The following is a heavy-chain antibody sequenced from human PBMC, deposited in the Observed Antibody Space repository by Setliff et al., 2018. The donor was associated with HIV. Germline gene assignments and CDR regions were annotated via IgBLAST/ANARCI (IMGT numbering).Heavy chain of an antibody. D-gene: IGHD6-13*01. CDR1: GFDFSSHA. V-gene: IGHV3-23*01. CDR3: AKRLAGSNTWYHFDT. Sequence: GESLTISCATSGFDFSSHAMSWVRQAPGKGLEWLSVISGHTINVYYADSVKGRFTISRDNSKNTLYLQLNSLSAEDTAIYYCAKRLAGSNTWYHFDTWGQGTLVTSPQ. J-gene: IGHJ4*02. CDR2: ISGHTINV.